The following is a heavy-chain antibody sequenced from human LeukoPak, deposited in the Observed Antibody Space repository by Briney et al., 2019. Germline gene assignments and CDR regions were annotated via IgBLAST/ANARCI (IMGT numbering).Heavy chain of an antibody. CDR2: ISGSGAGT. D-gene: IGHD6-19*01. CDR1: GFIFSRYG. V-gene: IGHV3-23*01. Sequence: GGSLRLSCAASGFIFSRYGMTWVRQAPGKGLGWVAAISGSGAGTYYADSVKGRFTISRDNFKNTLYLQMSSLRAEDTAIYYCAKVGVEVAGSRGDIECWGQGTLVTVSS. CDR3: AKVGVEVAGSRGDIEC. J-gene: IGHJ4*02.